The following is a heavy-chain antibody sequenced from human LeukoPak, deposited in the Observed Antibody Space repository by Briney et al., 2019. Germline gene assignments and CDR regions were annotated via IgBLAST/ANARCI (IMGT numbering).Heavy chain of an antibody. Sequence: GGSLRLSCAASGFTFSTYWMHWVRQAPGKGLVWVSRIKSDGSTNYADSVKGRFTISRDNANNTLSLQMNSLRPEDTGVYYCARPPSEIGGYSPEYFRHWAQAPLVTV. J-gene: IGHJ1*01. V-gene: IGHV3-74*01. D-gene: IGHD3-10*01. CDR1: GFTFSTYW. CDR3: ARPPSEIGGYSPEYFRH. CDR2: IKSDGST.